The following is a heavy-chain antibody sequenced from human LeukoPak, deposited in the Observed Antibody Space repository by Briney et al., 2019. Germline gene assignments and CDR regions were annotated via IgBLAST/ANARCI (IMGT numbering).Heavy chain of an antibody. CDR2: MNPNSGNT. CDR3: AAGGDWGSIWYFDL. D-gene: IGHD2-21*02. V-gene: IGHV1-8*03. J-gene: IGHJ2*01. CDR1: GYTFTSYD. Sequence: GASVKVSCKASGYTFTSYDINYVRQATGQGLEWMGWMNPNSGNTGYAQKFQERVTITRDMSTSTAYMELSSLRSEDTAVYYCAAGGDWGSIWYFDLWGRGTLVTVSS.